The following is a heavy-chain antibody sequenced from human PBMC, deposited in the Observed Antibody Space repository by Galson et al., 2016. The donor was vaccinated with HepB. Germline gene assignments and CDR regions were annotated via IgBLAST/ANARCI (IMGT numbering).Heavy chain of an antibody. CDR1: GFTVSTNY. Sequence: CAASGFTVSTNYMSWVRQAPGKGLEWVSVIYSGGSTYYADSMKDRFTISRDNVKNTVWLQMNSLRAEDTAAYYCARGGVVAASPFDYWGQGTLVTVSS. J-gene: IGHJ4*02. CDR2: IYSGGST. CDR3: ARGGVVAASPFDY. V-gene: IGHV3-66*01. D-gene: IGHD2-15*01.